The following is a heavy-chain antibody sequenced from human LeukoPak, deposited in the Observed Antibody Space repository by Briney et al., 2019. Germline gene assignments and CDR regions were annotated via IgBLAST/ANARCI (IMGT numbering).Heavy chain of an antibody. CDR1: GFTFSRYW. CDR2: IKSDGSST. D-gene: IGHD3-3*01. CDR3: ASHGVAARQFDY. J-gene: IGHJ4*02. V-gene: IGHV3-74*01. Sequence: GGSLRLSCAASGFTFSRYWMHWVRQAPGKALVWVSHIKSDGSSTNYADSVKGRFTISRDNAKNTLYLQMNSLRAEDTAVYYCASHGVAARQFDYWGQGTLVTVSS.